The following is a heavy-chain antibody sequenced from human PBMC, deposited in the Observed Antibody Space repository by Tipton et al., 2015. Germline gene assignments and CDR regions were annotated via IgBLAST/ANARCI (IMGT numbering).Heavy chain of an antibody. CDR1: GFTLRSYS. CDR3: AKDLSPQHYFDY. J-gene: IGHJ4*02. V-gene: IGHV3-48*02. CDR2: ISSRSSAI. Sequence: SLRLSCAASGFTLRSYSMNWVRQAPGKGLEWVSSISSRSSAINYADSVKGRFTISRDNAKNSLYLQMNSLKDEDTAVYYCAKDLSPQHYFDYWGQGALVTVSS.